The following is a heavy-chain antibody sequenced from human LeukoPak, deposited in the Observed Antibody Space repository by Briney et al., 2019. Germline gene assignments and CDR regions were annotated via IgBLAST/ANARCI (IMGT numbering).Heavy chain of an antibody. CDR2: IYTSGST. J-gene: IGHJ6*02. CDR1: GGSISSYY. CDR3: ARLNDYYAMDV. Sequence: SETLSLTCTVSGGSISSYYWSWIRQPPGKGLEWIGYIYTSGSTNYNPSLKSRVTMSVDTSKSQFSLNLSSVTAADTAVYYCARLNDYYAMDVWGQGTTVTVSS. V-gene: IGHV4-4*08.